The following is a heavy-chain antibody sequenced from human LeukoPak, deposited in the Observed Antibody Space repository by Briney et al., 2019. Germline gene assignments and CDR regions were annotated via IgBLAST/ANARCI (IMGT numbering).Heavy chain of an antibody. J-gene: IGHJ4*02. V-gene: IGHV4-38-2*02. Sequence: PSETLSLTCTASGSSISSGYYWGWIRQPPGKGLEWIGSIYHSGSTYYNPSLKSRVTISVDTSRNQFSLKLSSVTAADTAVYYCAGKVLTEDYFDYWGQGTLVTVSS. CDR3: AGKVLTEDYFDY. CDR1: GSSISSGYY. D-gene: IGHD3-9*01. CDR2: IYHSGST.